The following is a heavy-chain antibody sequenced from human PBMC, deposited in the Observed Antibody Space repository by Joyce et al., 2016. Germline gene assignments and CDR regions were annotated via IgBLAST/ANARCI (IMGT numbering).Heavy chain of an antibody. D-gene: IGHD6-25*01. V-gene: IGHV3-72*01. CDR2: SRNKDNGYTT. J-gene: IGHJ6*02. CDR1: GFTITDHY. CDR3: ARVVPSWGYSSAFAVDV. Sequence: EVQLVASGGGLVQPGGSLRLSCAASGFTITDHYMDGVRQAPGKGLEWVGRSRNKDNGYTTEDVASVKGRFAISRDDSKKSLYLQMNSLKTEDTAVYFCARVVPSWGYSSAFAVDVWGQGTTVIVSS.